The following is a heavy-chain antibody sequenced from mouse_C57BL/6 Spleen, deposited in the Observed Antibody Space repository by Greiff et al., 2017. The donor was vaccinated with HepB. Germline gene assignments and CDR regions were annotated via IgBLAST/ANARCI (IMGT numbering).Heavy chain of an antibody. Sequence: VQLQQSGAELVKPGASVKLSCKASGYTFTSYWMHWVKQRPGRGLEWIGRIDPNSGGTKYNEKFKSKATLTVDKPSSTAYMQLSSLTSEDSAVYYCASPTVVATWWYFDVWGTGTTVTVSS. CDR3: ASPTVVATWWYFDV. CDR1: GYTFTSYW. CDR2: IDPNSGGT. J-gene: IGHJ1*03. D-gene: IGHD1-1*01. V-gene: IGHV1-72*01.